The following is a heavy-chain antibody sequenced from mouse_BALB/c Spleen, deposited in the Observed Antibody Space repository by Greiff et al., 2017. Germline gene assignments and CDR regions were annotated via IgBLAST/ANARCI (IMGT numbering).Heavy chain of an antibody. CDR1: GYTFTDYN. CDR3: ASDYYGSTIAY. CDR2: INPNNGGT. V-gene: IGHV1-18*01. D-gene: IGHD1-1*01. J-gene: IGHJ3*01. Sequence: EVQLQQSGPELVKPGASVKIPCKASGYTFTDYNMDWVKQSHGKSLEWIGDINPNNGGTIYNQKFKGKATLTVDKSSSTAYMELRSLTSEDTAVYYCASDYYGSTIAYWGQGTLVTVSA.